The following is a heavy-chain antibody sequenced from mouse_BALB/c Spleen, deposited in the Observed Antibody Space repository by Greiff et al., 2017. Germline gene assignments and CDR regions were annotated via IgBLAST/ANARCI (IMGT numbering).Heavy chain of an antibody. CDR3: SGNYNYFDY. CDR2: IYPGSGST. J-gene: IGHJ2*01. CDR1: GYTFTSYW. Sequence: LKQPGSELVRPGASVKLSCKASGYTFTSYWMHWVKQRPGQGLEWIGNIYPGSGSTNYDEKFKSKATLTVDTSSSTAYMQLSSLTSEDSAVYYCSGNYNYFDYWGQGTTLTVSS. V-gene: IGHV1S22*01. D-gene: IGHD2-1*01.